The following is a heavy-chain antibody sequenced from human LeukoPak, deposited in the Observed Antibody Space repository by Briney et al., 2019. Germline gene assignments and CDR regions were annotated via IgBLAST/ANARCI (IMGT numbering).Heavy chain of an antibody. V-gene: IGHV3-21*01. D-gene: IGHD3-22*01. Sequence: GGSLRLSCAASGFTFSSYSMNWVRQAPGKGLEWASSISSSSYIYYADSVKGRFTISRDNAKNSLYLQMNSLRAEDTAVYYCARDSSGYTFDYWGQGTLVTVSS. J-gene: IGHJ4*02. CDR3: ARDSSGYTFDY. CDR2: ISSSSYI. CDR1: GFTFSSYS.